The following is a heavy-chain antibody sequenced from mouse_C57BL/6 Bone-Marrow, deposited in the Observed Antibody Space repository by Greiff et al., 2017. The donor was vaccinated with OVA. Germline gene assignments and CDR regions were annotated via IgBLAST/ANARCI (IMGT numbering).Heavy chain of an antibody. J-gene: IGHJ3*01. D-gene: IGHD1-1*01. CDR1: GYTFTSYW. CDR3: ARGTLLLRAWFAY. V-gene: IGHV1-69*01. Sequence: QVQLKQPGAELVMPGASVKLSCKASGYTFTSYWMHWVKQRPGQGLEWIGEIDPSDSYTNYNQKFKGKSTLTVDKSSSTAYMQLSSLTTEKSAVYYCARGTLLLRAWFAYWGQGTLVTVSA. CDR2: IDPSDSYT.